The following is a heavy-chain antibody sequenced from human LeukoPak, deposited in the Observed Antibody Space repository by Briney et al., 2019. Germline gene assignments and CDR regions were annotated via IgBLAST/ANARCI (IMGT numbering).Heavy chain of an antibody. CDR3: ARGPIFGVVIRFDY. D-gene: IGHD3-3*01. CDR1: GYTFTGYY. V-gene: IGHV1-18*04. Sequence: ASVKVSCKASGYTFTGYYMHWVRQAPGQGLEWMGWISAYNGNTNYAQKLQGRVTMTTDTSTSTAYMELRSLRSDDTAVYYCARGPIFGVVIRFDYWGQGTLVTVSS. CDR2: ISAYNGNT. J-gene: IGHJ4*02.